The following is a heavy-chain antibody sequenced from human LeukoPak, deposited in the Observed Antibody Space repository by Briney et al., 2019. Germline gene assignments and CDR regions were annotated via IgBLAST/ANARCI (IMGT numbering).Heavy chain of an antibody. D-gene: IGHD4-17*01. J-gene: IGHJ5*02. CDR3: ARASRHGEKHWFDP. Sequence: GASVKVSCKASGYTFTGYYMHWVRQAPGQGLEWMGRINPNSGGTNYAQKFQGRVTMTSDTSISTAYMELSRLRSDDTAVYYCARASRHGEKHWFDPWGQGTLVTVSS. CDR2: INPNSGGT. CDR1: GYTFTGYY. V-gene: IGHV1-2*06.